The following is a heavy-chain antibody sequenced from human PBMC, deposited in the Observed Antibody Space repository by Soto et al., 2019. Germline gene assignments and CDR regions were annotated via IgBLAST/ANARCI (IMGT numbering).Heavy chain of an antibody. CDR2: IKTDGTVQ. V-gene: IGHV3-7*01. D-gene: IGHD6-25*01. CDR3: ASGLSSPGLDV. J-gene: IGHJ6*04. CDR1: GFTFNNYW. Sequence: EVQLVESGGGLVQAGGSLRLACAASGFTFNNYWMNWVRQAPGKGLEWVGNIKTDGTVQTYVDSVEGQFTFSRDNAQNTLSLQLNSLAVEDTAVYYCASGLSSPGLDVWGRGTAVTVSS.